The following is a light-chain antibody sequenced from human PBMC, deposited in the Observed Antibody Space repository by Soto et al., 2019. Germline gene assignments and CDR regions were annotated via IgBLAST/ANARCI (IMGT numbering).Light chain of an antibody. CDR3: LQHKGT. Sequence: DIQITQSPSTLSASVGDRATITCRASQSISSWLAWYQQKPGKAPKRLIYAASSLQSGVPSSFSGSGSGTEVTLTISSLQPEDLATYYCLQHKGTFGQGTKV. J-gene: IGKJ1*01. V-gene: IGKV1-5*01. CDR2: AAS. CDR1: QSISSW.